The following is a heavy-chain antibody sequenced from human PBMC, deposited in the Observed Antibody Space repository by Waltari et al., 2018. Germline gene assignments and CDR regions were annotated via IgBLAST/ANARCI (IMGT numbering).Heavy chain of an antibody. CDR2: VQFSAVP. CDR1: GGPVRSSAYH. V-gene: IGHV4-39*06. CDR3: AGDSSDFKWFFDL. D-gene: IGHD2-21*02. J-gene: IGHJ2*01. Sequence: LQESGPGLVKPSDTLSLTCSVSGGPVRSSAYHWAWIRRAPERGLEWIGSVQFSAVPSYNPSLLSRVTICVEPSTNEFALTLRSVTAADTAVYFCAGDSSDFKWFFDLWGRGILVTVAS.